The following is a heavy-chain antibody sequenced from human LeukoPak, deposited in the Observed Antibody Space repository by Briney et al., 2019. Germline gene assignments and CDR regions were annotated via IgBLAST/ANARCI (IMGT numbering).Heavy chain of an antibody. CDR3: ARALMVGSLFDY. J-gene: IGHJ4*02. CDR2: IYYSGST. Sequence: SETLSLTCTVSGGSISSYYWSWIRQPPGKGLEWIGYIYYSGSTNYNPSLKSRVTISVDTSKNQFPLKLSSVTAADTAVYYCARALMVGSLFDYWGQGTLVTVSS. V-gene: IGHV4-59*01. D-gene: IGHD2-15*01. CDR1: GGSISSYY.